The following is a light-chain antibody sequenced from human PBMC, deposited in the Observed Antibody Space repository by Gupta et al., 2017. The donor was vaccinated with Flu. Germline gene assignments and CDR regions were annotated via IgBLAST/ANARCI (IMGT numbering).Light chain of an antibody. V-gene: IGLV3-19*01. CDR3: NYRDRIGNWV. CDR1: SLRSYY. J-gene: IGLJ3*02. CDR2: EYN. Sequence: SSELTQHPGVSVALGQTVRITCQGDSLRSYYASWYQQKPGQDPLLLSDEYNSRPSGIPDRFSASRSGNKASSPITGAQAEDEADEVCNYRDRIGNWVFGGGTKLTVL.